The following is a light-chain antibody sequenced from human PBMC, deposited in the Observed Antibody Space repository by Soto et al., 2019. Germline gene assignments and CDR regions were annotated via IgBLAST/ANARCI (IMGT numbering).Light chain of an antibody. J-gene: IGKJ1*01. CDR1: QGIRSW. V-gene: IGKV1-5*03. CDR2: RAS. CDR3: QQYHIYSWT. Sequence: DIQMTQSPSSVPASVGDRVTITCRASQGIRSWLAWYQQKPEKAPKVLIYRASNLESGVPSRFSGSGSGTEFSLTINSLQADDFATYYCQQYHIYSWTFGQGTKVDI.